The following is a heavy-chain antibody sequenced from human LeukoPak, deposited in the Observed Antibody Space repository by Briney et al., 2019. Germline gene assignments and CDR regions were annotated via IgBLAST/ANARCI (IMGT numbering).Heavy chain of an antibody. CDR2: ISSSGSST. CDR3: ARRSPGTSSLFYYYMDV. D-gene: IGHD1-26*01. CDR1: GFTFSNHA. Sequence: QPGGSMRLSCAASGFTFSNHAMSWVRQAPGKGLEWVSGISSSGSSTFFADHAKGRFTISRDNAKNSLYLQMTTLQAEDTAVYYCARRSPGTSSLFYYYMDVWGKGTTVTVSS. V-gene: IGHV3-23*01. J-gene: IGHJ6*03.